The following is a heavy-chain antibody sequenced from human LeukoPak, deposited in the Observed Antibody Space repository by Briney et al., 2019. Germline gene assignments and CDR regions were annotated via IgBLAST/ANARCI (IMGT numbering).Heavy chain of an antibody. J-gene: IGHJ4*02. CDR2: ISGSGGST. CDR3: AKDPLLGYCSSTSCPDY. D-gene: IGHD2-2*01. Sequence: GGSLRLSCAASALTFNSCGMHWVRQAPGKGLEWVSAISGSGGSTYYADSVKGRFTISRDNSKNTLYLQMNSLRAEDTAVYYCAKDPLLGYCSSTSCPDYWGQGTLVTVSS. V-gene: IGHV3-23*01. CDR1: ALTFNSCG.